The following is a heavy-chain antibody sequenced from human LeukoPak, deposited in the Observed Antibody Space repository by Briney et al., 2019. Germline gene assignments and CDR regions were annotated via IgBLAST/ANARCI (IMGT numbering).Heavy chain of an antibody. CDR3: ARDNDSRDPPHFDY. J-gene: IGHJ4*02. D-gene: IGHD3-16*01. CDR1: GYTFTSYG. CDR2: ISAYNGNT. Sequence: GASVKVSCKASGYTFTSYGISWVRQAPGQGLEWMGWISAYNGNTNYAQKFQGRVTITADKSTRTAYMELSSLRSEDTAVYDCARDNDSRDPPHFDYWGQGTLVTVSS. V-gene: IGHV1-18*01.